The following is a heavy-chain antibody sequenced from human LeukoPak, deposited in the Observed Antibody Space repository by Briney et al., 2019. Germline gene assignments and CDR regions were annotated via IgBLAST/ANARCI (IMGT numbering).Heavy chain of an antibody. J-gene: IGHJ4*02. CDR2: MNPNSGNT. CDR1: GYTFTSYD. V-gene: IGHV1-8*01. Sequence: ASVKVSCKASGYTFTSYDINWVRQATGQGLEWMGWMNPNSGNTGYAQKFQGRVTITADESTSTAYMELSSLRSEDTAVYYCARDLGETMVQEGAFDYWDQGTLVTVSS. D-gene: IGHD3-10*01. CDR3: ARDLGETMVQEGAFDY.